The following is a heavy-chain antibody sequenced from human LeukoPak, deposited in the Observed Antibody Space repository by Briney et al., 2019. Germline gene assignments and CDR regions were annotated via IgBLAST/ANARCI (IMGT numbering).Heavy chain of an antibody. CDR3: ASGSCSGGSCYQQF. CDR1: GGSFSGYY. CDR2: MNHSGST. D-gene: IGHD2-15*01. J-gene: IGHJ4*02. V-gene: IGHV4-34*01. Sequence: PSETLSLTCAVYGGSFSGYYWSWIRQPPGKGLEWIGEMNHSGSTNYNPSLKSRVTISVDTSKNQFSLKLSSVTAADTAVYYCASGSCSGGSCYQQFWGQGTLVTVSS.